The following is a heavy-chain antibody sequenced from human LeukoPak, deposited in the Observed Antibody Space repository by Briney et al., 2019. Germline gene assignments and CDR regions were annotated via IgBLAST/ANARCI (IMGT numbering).Heavy chain of an antibody. CDR3: ARPSSGWLGEVDY. V-gene: IGHV5-51*01. Sequence: GAPLQISSQSSGSIFTSYWIGWVRQLPGKGLEWMGIIYPGDSDTRYSPSFQGQVTISADKSISTAYLQWSSLKASDTAMYSCARPSSGWLGEVDYWGQGTLVTVYS. J-gene: IGHJ4*02. D-gene: IGHD6-19*01. CDR1: GSIFTSYW. CDR2: IYPGDSDT.